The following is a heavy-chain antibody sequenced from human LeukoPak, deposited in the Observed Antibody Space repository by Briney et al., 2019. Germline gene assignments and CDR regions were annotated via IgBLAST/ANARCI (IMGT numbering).Heavy chain of an antibody. V-gene: IGHV3-48*02. CDR2: ISRSSSSK. J-gene: IGHJ4*02. D-gene: IGHD3-10*01. CDR1: GFTFSSYS. Sequence: GGSLRLSCAASGFTFSSYSMNWVRQAPGKGLEWVAYISRSSSSKHYADSVKGRFTISRDNAKNSLYLQTSSLRDEDTAVYYCVREDPSEYGSIDYWGQGTLVTVSS. CDR3: VREDPSEYGSIDY.